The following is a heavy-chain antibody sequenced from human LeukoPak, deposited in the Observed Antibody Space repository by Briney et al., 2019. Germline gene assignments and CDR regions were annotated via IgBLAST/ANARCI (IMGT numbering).Heavy chain of an antibody. CDR3: VRRVED. CDR1: GFIVSSNY. CDR2: IYSDGRT. Sequence: GRSLRLSCAASGFIVSSNYMSWVRQAPGKGLEWVSLIYSDGRTYYADSVKGRFTISRDNSKNTLNLQMNSLRLEDTAVYYCVRRVEDWGHGTLVTVSS. V-gene: IGHV3-66*01. D-gene: IGHD2-15*01. J-gene: IGHJ1*01.